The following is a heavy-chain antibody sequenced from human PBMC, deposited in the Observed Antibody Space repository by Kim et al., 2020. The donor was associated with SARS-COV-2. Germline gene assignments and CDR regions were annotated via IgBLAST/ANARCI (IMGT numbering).Heavy chain of an antibody. V-gene: IGHV3-33*06. Sequence: VKGRFTISRDNSKNSLYLQMNNLRAEDTAVYYCAKERRKYCSGGSCHLEYWGQGTLVTVSS. CDR3: AKERRKYCSGGSCHLEY. D-gene: IGHD2-15*01. J-gene: IGHJ4*02.